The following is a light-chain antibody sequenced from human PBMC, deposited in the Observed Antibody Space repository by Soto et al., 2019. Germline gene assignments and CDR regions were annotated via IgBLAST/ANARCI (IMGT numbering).Light chain of an antibody. CDR3: QQYGTSRWT. CDR1: QTVSNSY. V-gene: IGKV3D-20*01. Sequence: EIVLTQSPATLSLSPGERATLSCGASQTVSNSYLAWYQQKPGLAPRLLIYDASSRAIGIPDRFSGSGSEADFTLTISRLEPEDFAVYSCQQYGTSRWTFVQGTKVEIK. CDR2: DAS. J-gene: IGKJ1*01.